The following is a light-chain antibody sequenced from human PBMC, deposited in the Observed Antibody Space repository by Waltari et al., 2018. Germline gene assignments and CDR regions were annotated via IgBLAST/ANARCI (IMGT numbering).Light chain of an antibody. J-gene: IGLJ3*02. CDR1: TGAVPSGDY. Sequence: QTVVTQEPSVTVSPGGTVTLTCASSTGAVPSGDYANWFQQKPGQAPRSLIFGANNKYSCTPARFSGSLRGGKAALTLSGVQPEDEAEYYCLLYYGGLGVFGGGTKLTVL. V-gene: IGLV7-43*01. CDR2: GAN. CDR3: LLYYGGLGV.